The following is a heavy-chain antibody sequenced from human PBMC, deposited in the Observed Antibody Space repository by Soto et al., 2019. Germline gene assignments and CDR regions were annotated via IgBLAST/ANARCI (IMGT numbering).Heavy chain of an antibody. Sequence: DVQLVESGGGSVQPGGSLRLSCAVSGFTFSHYWMHWVRQAPGKGLACVSRLNQDGSDTNYADSVKGRFTVSRDNAKNTLYLQMNNLRVEYTVLYFCVRGTNDWPGMDVWGQGTTVTVS. J-gene: IGHJ6*02. D-gene: IGHD3-9*01. CDR1: GFTFSHYW. CDR3: VRGTNDWPGMDV. V-gene: IGHV3-74*01. CDR2: LNQDGSDT.